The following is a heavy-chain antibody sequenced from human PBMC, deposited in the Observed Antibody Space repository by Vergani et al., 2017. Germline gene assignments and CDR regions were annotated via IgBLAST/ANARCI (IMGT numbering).Heavy chain of an antibody. V-gene: IGHV3-30*18. CDR3: AKDRATVATSLDY. CDR1: GFTFSSYG. Sequence: QVQLVESGGGVVQPGRSLRLSCAASGFTFSSYGMHWVRQAPGKGLEWVAVISYDGSNKYYADSVKGRFTISRDNSKNTLYLQMNSLRAEDTAVYYCAKDRATVATSLDYWGQGTLVTVSS. CDR2: ISYDGSNK. D-gene: IGHD4-23*01. J-gene: IGHJ4*02.